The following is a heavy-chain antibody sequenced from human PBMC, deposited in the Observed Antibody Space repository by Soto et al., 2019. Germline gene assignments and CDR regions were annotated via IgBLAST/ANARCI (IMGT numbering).Heavy chain of an antibody. CDR1: GFTFSNAW. J-gene: IGHJ3*02. CDR3: TTELYDFWSGYFDAFDI. D-gene: IGHD3-3*01. V-gene: IGHV3-15*01. CDR2: IKSKTDGGTT. Sequence: GGSLRLSCAASGFTFSNAWMSWVRQAPGKGLEWVGRIKSKTDGGTTDYAAPVKGRFTISRDDSKNTLYLQMNSLKTEDTAVYYCTTELYDFWSGYFDAFDIWGQGTMVTVSS.